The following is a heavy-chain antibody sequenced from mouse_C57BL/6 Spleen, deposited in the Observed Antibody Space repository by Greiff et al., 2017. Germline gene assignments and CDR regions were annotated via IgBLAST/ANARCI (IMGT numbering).Heavy chain of an antibody. Sequence: QVQLQQPGAELVKPGASVKMSCKASGYTFTSYWITWVKQRPGQGLEWIGDIYPGSGSTNYNEKFKSKATLTVDTSSSTAYMQLSSLTSEDSAVYYCARFHYSNYDAMDYWGQGTSVTVSS. V-gene: IGHV1-55*01. CDR3: ARFHYSNYDAMDY. CDR1: GYTFTSYW. CDR2: IYPGSGST. D-gene: IGHD2-5*01. J-gene: IGHJ4*01.